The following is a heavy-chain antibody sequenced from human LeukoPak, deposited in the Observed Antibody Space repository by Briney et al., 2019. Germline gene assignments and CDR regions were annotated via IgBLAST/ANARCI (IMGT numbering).Heavy chain of an antibody. V-gene: IGHV3-53*01. CDR1: GFTVSSNY. J-gene: IGHJ4*02. CDR3: AREVILPGFDY. D-gene: IGHD3-9*01. CDR2: IYSGGST. Sequence: GGSLRLSCAASGFTVSSNYMSWVRQAPGKGLEWVSDIYSGGSTYYADSVKGRFTISRDNSKNTLYLQMNSLRAEDTAVYYCAREVILPGFDYWGQGTLVTVPS.